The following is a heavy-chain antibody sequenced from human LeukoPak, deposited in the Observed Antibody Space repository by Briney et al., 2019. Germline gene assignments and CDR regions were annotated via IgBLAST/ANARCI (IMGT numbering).Heavy chain of an antibody. CDR2: VYATGGTT. V-gene: IGHV1-46*01. CDR3: ATEAPRSYYFDY. Sequence: ASVKVSSKASQDTFTYYHIHWVRQAPGQGVEWMGAVYATGGTTSNTQNFQGRVTMTRDTSTGTVYMELSSLRFEDTAMYYCATEAPRSYYFDYWGQGILVTVSS. J-gene: IGHJ4*02. CDR1: QDTFTYYH.